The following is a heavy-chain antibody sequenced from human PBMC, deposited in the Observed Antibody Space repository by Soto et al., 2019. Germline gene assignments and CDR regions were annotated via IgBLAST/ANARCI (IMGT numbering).Heavy chain of an antibody. V-gene: IGHV4-59*12. Sequence: SETLSLTCTVSCGSISSYYWSWIRQPPGKGLEWIGYIYYSGSTNYNPSLKSRVTISVDKSKNQFSLKLSSVTAADTAVYYCAGWIQLQQYYYYGMDVWGQGTTVTVSS. D-gene: IGHD5-18*01. J-gene: IGHJ6*02. CDR3: AGWIQLQQYYYYGMDV. CDR1: CGSISSYY. CDR2: IYYSGST.